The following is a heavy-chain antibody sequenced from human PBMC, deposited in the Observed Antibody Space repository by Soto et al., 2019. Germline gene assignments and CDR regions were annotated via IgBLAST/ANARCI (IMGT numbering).Heavy chain of an antibody. J-gene: IGHJ4*02. Sequence: GESLKISCAASGFTFSSYAMTWVRQAPGKGLEWVSAISGGGVTYYADSVKGQFTISRDISKNTVYLQMNSLRAEDTATYYCAKWHTYNYDSLAYAGFDCWGPGTQVTVSS. D-gene: IGHD3-22*01. CDR3: AKWHTYNYDSLAYAGFDC. CDR1: GFTFSSYA. CDR2: ISGGGVT. V-gene: IGHV3-23*01.